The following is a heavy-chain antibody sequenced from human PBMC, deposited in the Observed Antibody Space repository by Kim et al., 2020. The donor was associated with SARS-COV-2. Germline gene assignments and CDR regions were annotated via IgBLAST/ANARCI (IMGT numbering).Heavy chain of an antibody. CDR1: GYTFTSYY. CDR3: ATRNYYDSSGYIVGLNAFDI. V-gene: IGHV1-46*01. J-gene: IGHJ3*02. CDR2: INPSGGST. Sequence: ASVKVSCKASGYTFTSYYMHWVRQAPGQGLEWMGIINPSGGSTSYAQKFQGRVTMTRDTSTSTVYMELSSLRSEDTAVYYCATRNYYDSSGYIVGLNAFDICGQGTMVTVSS. D-gene: IGHD3-22*01.